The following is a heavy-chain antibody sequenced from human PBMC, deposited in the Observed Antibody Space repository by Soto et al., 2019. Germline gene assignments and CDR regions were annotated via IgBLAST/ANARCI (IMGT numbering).Heavy chain of an antibody. J-gene: IGHJ4*02. V-gene: IGHV4-30-4*01. D-gene: IGHD5-18*01. CDR2: IYYSGST. CDR1: GGSISSGDYY. CDR3: ARGRGTATVYFDY. Sequence: PSETLSLTCTVSGGSISSGDYYWSWIRQPPGKGLEWIGYIYYSGSTYYNPSLKSRVTISVDTSKNQFSLKLSSVTAADTAVYYCARGRGTATVYFDYWGQGTLVTVSS.